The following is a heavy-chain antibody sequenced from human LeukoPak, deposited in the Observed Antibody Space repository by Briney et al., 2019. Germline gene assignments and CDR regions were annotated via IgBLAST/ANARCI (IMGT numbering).Heavy chain of an antibody. CDR1: GGTFSSYA. J-gene: IGHJ6*02. V-gene: IGHV1-69*04. CDR2: IIPILGIA. D-gene: IGHD6-13*01. Sequence: SVKVSCKASGGTFSSYAISWVRQAPGQGLEWMGRIIPILGIANYAQKFQGRVTITADKSTSTAYMELSSLRSEDTAVYYCATRIAAAGTEYYYGMDVWGQGTTVTVSS. CDR3: ATRIAAAGTEYYYGMDV.